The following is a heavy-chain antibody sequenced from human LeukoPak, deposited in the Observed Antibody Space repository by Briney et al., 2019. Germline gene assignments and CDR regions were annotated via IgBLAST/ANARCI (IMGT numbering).Heavy chain of an antibody. CDR3: AAGWVDTGILYY. CDR2: ISYDGSNK. CDR1: GFTFSSYW. D-gene: IGHD5-18*01. V-gene: IGHV3-30-3*01. J-gene: IGHJ4*02. Sequence: GGSLRLSCAASGFTFSSYWMSWVRQAPGKGLEWVAVISYDGSNKYYADSVKGRFTISRDNSKNTLYLQMTSLRAEDTAVYYCAAGWVDTGILYYWGQGTLVTVSS.